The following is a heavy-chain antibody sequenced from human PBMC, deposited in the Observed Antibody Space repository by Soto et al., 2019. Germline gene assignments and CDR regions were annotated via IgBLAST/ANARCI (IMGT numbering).Heavy chain of an antibody. J-gene: IGHJ3*01. CDR1: GGPVSRSSYY. Sequence: SETLSLTCSVSGGPVSRSSYYWGWIRQPPGKGLEWIGSIYYGGTTYCPSLKSRVTISIDTSKNQFSLKLTSVTAADTAVYYCASHGVSSPFGFWGQGTMVTVSS. CDR3: ASHGVSSPFGF. CDR2: IYYGGTT. D-gene: IGHD3-10*01. V-gene: IGHV4-39*01.